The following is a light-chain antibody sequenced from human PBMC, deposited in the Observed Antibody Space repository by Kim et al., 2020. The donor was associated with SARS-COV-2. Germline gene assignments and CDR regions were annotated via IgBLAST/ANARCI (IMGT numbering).Light chain of an antibody. Sequence: QSVLTQPASVSGSPGQSITISCTGTSSDVGGYNYVSWYQQHPGKAPKLMIYDVSKRPSGVSNRFSGSKSGNTASLTISGLQAEDEADYYCSSYTSSSTYVFGTGTEVTVL. CDR1: SSDVGGYNY. CDR3: SSYTSSSTYV. V-gene: IGLV2-14*01. CDR2: DVS. J-gene: IGLJ1*01.